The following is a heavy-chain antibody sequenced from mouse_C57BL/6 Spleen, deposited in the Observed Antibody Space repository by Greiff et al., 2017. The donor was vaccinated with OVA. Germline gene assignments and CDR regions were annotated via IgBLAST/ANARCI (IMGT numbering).Heavy chain of an antibody. D-gene: IGHD1-1*01. CDR2: IYPRSGNT. CDR3: ARNYGSSYDAWFGY. Sequence: QVQLQQSGAELARPGASVKLSCRASGYTFTSYGISWVKQRTGQGLEWIGEIYPRSGNTYYNEKFKGKATLTADKSSSTAYMELRSLTSEDSAVYFCARNYGSSYDAWFGYWGQGTLVTVSA. V-gene: IGHV1-81*01. J-gene: IGHJ3*01. CDR1: GYTFTSYG.